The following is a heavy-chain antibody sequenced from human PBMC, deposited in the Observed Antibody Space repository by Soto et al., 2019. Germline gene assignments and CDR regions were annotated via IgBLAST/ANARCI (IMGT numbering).Heavy chain of an antibody. V-gene: IGHV3-21*01. Sequence: GGSLRISCGASGFTFSSYSMNWVRQAPGKGLEWVSSISSSSSYIYYADSVKGRFTISRDNAKNSLYLQMNSLRAEDTAVYYCAVVGGSGWYGWFDYWGQGTLVTVSS. CDR2: ISSSSSYI. J-gene: IGHJ4*02. CDR1: GFTFSSYS. CDR3: AVVGGSGWYGWFDY. D-gene: IGHD6-19*01.